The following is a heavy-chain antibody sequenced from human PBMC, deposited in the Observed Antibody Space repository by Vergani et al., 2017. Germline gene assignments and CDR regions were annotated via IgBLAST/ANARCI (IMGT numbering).Heavy chain of an antibody. CDR3: ARAGGSIAARVFDY. CDR2: IYYSGST. Sequence: QVQLQESGPGLVKPSETLSLTCTVSGGSISSYYWSWIRQPPGKGLEWIGYIYYSGSTNYNPSLKSRVTRSVDTSKNQFSLKLSSVTAADTAVYYCARAGGSIAARVFDYWGQGTLVTVSS. CDR1: GGSISSYY. J-gene: IGHJ4*02. D-gene: IGHD6-6*01. V-gene: IGHV4-59*01.